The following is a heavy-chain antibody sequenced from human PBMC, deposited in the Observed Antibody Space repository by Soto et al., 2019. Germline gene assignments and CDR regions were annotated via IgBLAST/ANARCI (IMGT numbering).Heavy chain of an antibody. CDR1: GGTFSSYA. V-gene: IGHV1-69*13. D-gene: IGHD1-26*01. CDR3: AVGATDGYYYYGMDV. CDR2: IIPIFGTA. J-gene: IGHJ6*02. Sequence: ASVKVSCKASGGTFSSYAISWVRQAPGQGLEWMGGIIPIFGTANYAQKFQGRVTITADESTSTAYMELSSLRSEDTAVYYCAVGATDGYYYYGMDVWGQGTTVTVSS.